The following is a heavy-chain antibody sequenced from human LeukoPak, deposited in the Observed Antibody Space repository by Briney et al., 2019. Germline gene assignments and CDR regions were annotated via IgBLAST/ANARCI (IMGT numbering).Heavy chain of an antibody. CDR1: GYTFTSYG. J-gene: IGHJ3*02. CDR3: ARAQAAAGTMGAFDI. V-gene: IGHV1-18*01. Sequence: ASVKVSCKASGYTFTSYGISWVRQAPGQGLEWMGWISAYNGNTNYAQKLQGRVTMTTDTSTSTAYMELRSLRSDDTAVYYCARAQAAAGTMGAFDIWGQGTMVTVSS. CDR2: ISAYNGNT. D-gene: IGHD6-13*01.